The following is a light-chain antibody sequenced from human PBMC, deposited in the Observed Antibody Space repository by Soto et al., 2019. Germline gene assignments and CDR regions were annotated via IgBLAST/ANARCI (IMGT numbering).Light chain of an antibody. CDR3: SSYTSSNTYV. CDR2: DVS. V-gene: IGLV2-14*03. J-gene: IGLJ1*01. Sequence: QSALTQPASVSGSPGQSITISCTGTISDVSGYNFVSWYQQYPGKAPKLVIYDVSNRPSGVSNRFSGSKSGNTASLTVSGLQAEDEADYYCSSYTSSNTYVFGAGTEVTVL. CDR1: ISDVSGYNF.